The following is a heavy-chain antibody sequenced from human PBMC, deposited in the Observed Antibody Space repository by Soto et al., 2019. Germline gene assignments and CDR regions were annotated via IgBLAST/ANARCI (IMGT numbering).Heavy chain of an antibody. V-gene: IGHV2-26*01. CDR1: DFSLTNPRMG. J-gene: IGHJ5*02. CDR3: ARLSALVLTASYSLEP. D-gene: IGHD2-21*02. CDR2: ILSNDVK. Sequence: QVTLKEPGPVLLKPTETLTLTCVVADFSLTNPRMGVSWIRQPPGKALEWLAHILSNDVKSYSTSLSNRLTVSKDTSNRQVALTLTDVDPEDTATYYCARLSALVLTASYSLEPWGQGTLVTVSS.